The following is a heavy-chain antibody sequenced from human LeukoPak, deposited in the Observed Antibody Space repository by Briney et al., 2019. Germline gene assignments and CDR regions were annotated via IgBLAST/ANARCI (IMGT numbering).Heavy chain of an antibody. CDR2: INPNSGDT. CDR3: ARDFDVSIERVGGMDFWSGHQAPPRNYFDP. V-gene: IGHV1-2*02. D-gene: IGHD3-3*01. J-gene: IGHJ5*02. CDR1: GYTFTGYY. Sequence: ASVKVSCKASGYTFTGYYIHWVRQAPGQGLEWMGWINPNSGDTMYAQKFQGRVTMTRDTSVSTVYMQLSRLRSDDTAIYYCARDFDVSIERVGGMDFWSGHQAPPRNYFDPWGQGTLVTVSS.